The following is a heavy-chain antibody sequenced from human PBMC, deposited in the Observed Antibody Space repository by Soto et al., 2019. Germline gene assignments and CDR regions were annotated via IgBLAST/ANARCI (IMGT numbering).Heavy chain of an antibody. Sequence: PGGSLRLSCAASGFIFSNHAMSWVRQAPGKWLEWVSGISASGNLIYYADSVKGRFNMSRDNSKNTLYLQMNSLRAEDTAVYFCAKRQGIGSAAKNFDFWGQGTLVTVSS. CDR1: GFIFSNHA. CDR3: AKRQGIGSAAKNFDF. J-gene: IGHJ4*02. V-gene: IGHV3-23*01. CDR2: ISASGNLI. D-gene: IGHD6-13*01.